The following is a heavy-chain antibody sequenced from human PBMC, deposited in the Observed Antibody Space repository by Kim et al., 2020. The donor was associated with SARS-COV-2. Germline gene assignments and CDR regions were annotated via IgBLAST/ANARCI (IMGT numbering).Heavy chain of an antibody. V-gene: IGHV4-59*01. CDR3: ARESVVGYYYYGMDV. J-gene: IGHJ6*02. D-gene: IGHD2-2*01. Sequence: PSLKSRVTISVDTSKNQFSLKLSSVTAADTAVYYCARESVVGYYYYGMDVWGQGTTVTVSS.